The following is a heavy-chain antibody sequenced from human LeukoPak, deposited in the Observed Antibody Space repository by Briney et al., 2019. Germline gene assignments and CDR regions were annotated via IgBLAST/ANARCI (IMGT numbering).Heavy chain of an antibody. CDR1: GGSISSYY. CDR2: IYYSGST. J-gene: IGHJ4*02. CDR3: ARGDLVGATLYYFDY. V-gene: IGHV4-59*12. Sequence: SETLSLTCTVSGGSISSYYWSWIRQPPGKGLEWIGYIYYSGSTNYNPSLKSRVTISVDTSKNQFSLKLSSVTAADTAVYYCARGDLVGATLYYFDYWGQGTLVTVSS. D-gene: IGHD1-26*01.